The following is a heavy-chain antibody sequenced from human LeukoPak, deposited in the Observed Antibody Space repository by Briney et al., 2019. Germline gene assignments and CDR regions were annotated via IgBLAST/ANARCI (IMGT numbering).Heavy chain of an antibody. J-gene: IGHJ4*02. V-gene: IGHV3-30*04. CDR2: ISYDGSNK. CDR1: GFTFSSYA. D-gene: IGHD4-17*01. CDR3: ARDSRINGDYAWHY. Sequence: PGGSLRLSCAASGFTFSSYAMHWVRQAPGKGLEWVAVISYDGSNKYYADSVKGRFTISRDNSKNTLYLQMNSLRAEDTAVYYCARDSRINGDYAWHYWGQGTLVTVSS.